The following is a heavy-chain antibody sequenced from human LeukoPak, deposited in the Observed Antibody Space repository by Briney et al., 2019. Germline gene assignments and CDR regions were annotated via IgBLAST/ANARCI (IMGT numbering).Heavy chain of an antibody. CDR2: ISAYNGNT. Sequence: GASVKVSCKASGYTFTSYGISWVRQAPGQGLEWMGWISAYNGNTNYAQKLQGRVTMTTDTSTSTAYMELRSLRSDDTAVYYCARAGAVAGTGYWFDPWGQGTLVTVSS. V-gene: IGHV1-18*01. J-gene: IGHJ5*02. D-gene: IGHD6-19*01. CDR3: ARAGAVAGTGYWFDP. CDR1: GYTFTSYG.